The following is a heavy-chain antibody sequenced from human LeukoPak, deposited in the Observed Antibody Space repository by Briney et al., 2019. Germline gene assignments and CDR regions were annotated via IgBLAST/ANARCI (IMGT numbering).Heavy chain of an antibody. CDR2: ISYDGSNK. Sequence: PGGSLRLSCAASGFTVSSYGMHWVRQAPGKGLEWVAVISYDGSNKYYADSVKGRFTISRDNSKNTLYLQMNSLRAEDKAVYYCAKSRWPTVTSYYFDYWGQGTLVTVSS. CDR3: AKSRWPTVTSYYFDY. J-gene: IGHJ4*02. V-gene: IGHV3-30*18. CDR1: GFTVSSYG. D-gene: IGHD4-17*01.